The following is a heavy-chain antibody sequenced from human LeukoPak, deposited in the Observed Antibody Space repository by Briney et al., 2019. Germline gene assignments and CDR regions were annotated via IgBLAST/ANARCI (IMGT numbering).Heavy chain of an antibody. D-gene: IGHD3-22*01. CDR1: GGSISSGDYD. V-gene: IGHV4-30-4*08. J-gene: IGHJ4*02. CDR3: ARVGSPTNYYDSSGYYQYFDY. CDR2: IYYSGST. Sequence: SETLSLTCTVSGGSISSGDYDWSWLRQTPGRGVEWVGYIYYSGSTYYNASLKSRVTISEDTYKNQFALKLSSVTAADTAVYYCARVGSPTNYYDSSGYYQYFDYWGQGTLVTVSS.